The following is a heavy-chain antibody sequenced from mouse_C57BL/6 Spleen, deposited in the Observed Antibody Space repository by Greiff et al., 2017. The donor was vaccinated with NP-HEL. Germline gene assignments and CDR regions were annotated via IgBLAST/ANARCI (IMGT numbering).Heavy chain of an antibody. V-gene: IGHV1-39*01. CDR1: GYSFTDYN. CDR3: ARGYYGSSLDFDY. J-gene: IGHJ2*01. Sequence: EVKLVESGPELVKPGASVKISCKASGYSFTDYNMNWVKQSNGKSLEWIGVINPNYGTTSYNQKFKGKSTLTVDKSSSTAYMQLSSLTSEDSAVYYCARGYYGSSLDFDYWGQGTTLTVSS. CDR2: INPNYGTT. D-gene: IGHD1-1*01.